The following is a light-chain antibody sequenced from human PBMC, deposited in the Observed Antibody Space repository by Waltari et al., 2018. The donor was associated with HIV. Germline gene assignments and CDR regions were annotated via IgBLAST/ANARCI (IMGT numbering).Light chain of an antibody. CDR1: QSVLYSSNNKNY. CDR3: HQYSITPVT. Sequence: DIVMTQSPDSLAVSLGERATMNCKSSQSVLYSSNNKNYLAWYQHKPGQPPKLLIYWASTRESGVPDRFSGSGSATDFTLTISSLQAEDVAVYYCHQYSITPVTFGQGTKLEIK. CDR2: WAS. V-gene: IGKV4-1*01. J-gene: IGKJ2*01.